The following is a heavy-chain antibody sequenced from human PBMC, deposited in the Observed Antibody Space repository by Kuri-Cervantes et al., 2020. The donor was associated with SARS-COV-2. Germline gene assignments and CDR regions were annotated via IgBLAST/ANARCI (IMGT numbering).Heavy chain of an antibody. V-gene: IGHV3-33*08. D-gene: IGHD4-17*01. CDR2: IWYDGSNK. CDR1: GFTFSSYA. CDR3: AKVMTTSSYYYYYMDV. Sequence: GGSLRLSCAASGFTFSSYAMTWVRQAPGKGLEWVAVIWYDGSNKYYADSVKGRFTISRDNSKNTLYLQMNSLRAEDTAVYYCAKVMTTSSYYYYYMDVWGKGTSATFPS. J-gene: IGHJ6*03.